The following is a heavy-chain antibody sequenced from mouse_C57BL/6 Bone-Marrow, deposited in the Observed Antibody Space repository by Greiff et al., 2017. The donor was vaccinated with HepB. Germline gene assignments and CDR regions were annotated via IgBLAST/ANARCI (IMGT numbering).Heavy chain of an antibody. V-gene: IGHV1-15*01. CDR1: GYTFTDYE. J-gene: IGHJ2*01. CDR3: TRRLRLDY. D-gene: IGHD3-2*02. Sequence: QVQLQQSGAELVRPGASVTLSCKASGYTFTDYEMHWVKQTPVHGLEWIGAIDPETGGTAYNQKSKGKAILTADKSSSTAYMELRSLTSEDSAVYYCTRRLRLDYWGQGTTLTVSS. CDR2: IDPETGGT.